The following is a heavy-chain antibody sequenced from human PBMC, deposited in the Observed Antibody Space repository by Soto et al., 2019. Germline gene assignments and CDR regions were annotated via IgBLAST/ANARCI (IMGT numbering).Heavy chain of an antibody. CDR1: GFTFSSYA. D-gene: IGHD2-15*01. V-gene: IGHV3-23*01. CDR3: ARDDRQYCSGGSCYSGLGY. Sequence: EVQLLESGGGLVQPGGSLRLSCAASGFTFSSYAMSWVRQAPGKGLEWVSAISGSGGSTYYADSVKGRFTISRDNSKNTLYLQMNSLRAEDTAVYYCARDDRQYCSGGSCYSGLGYWGQGTLVTVSS. CDR2: ISGSGGST. J-gene: IGHJ4*02.